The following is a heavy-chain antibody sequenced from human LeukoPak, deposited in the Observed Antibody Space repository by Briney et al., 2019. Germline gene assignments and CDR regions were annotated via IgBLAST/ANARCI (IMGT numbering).Heavy chain of an antibody. D-gene: IGHD2-2*01. CDR2: IYSSGST. CDR3: ARGQREYIVVVPAAMALWFDP. J-gene: IGHJ5*02. V-gene: IGHV4-31*03. Sequence: SQTLSLTCTVSGGSISSGGYYWSWIRQHPGKGLEWIGYIYSSGSTYYNPSLKSRVTISVDTSKNQFSLKLSSVTAADTAVYYCARGQREYIVVVPAAMALWFDPWAREPWSPSPQ. CDR1: GGSISSGGYY.